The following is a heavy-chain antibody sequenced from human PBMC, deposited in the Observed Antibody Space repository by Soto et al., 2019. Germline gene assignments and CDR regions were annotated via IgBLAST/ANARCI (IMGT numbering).Heavy chain of an antibody. CDR3: ATTSAAVKYYYGMDV. V-gene: IGHV5-51*01. Sequence: PGESLKISCKGSGYSFTSYWIGWVRQMPGKGLEWMGIIYPGDSDTRYSPSFQGQVTISADKSISTAYLQWSSLKASDTAMYYCATTSAAVKYYYGMDVWGQGTTVTV. J-gene: IGHJ6*02. CDR2: IYPGDSDT. CDR1: GYSFTSYW. D-gene: IGHD6-13*01.